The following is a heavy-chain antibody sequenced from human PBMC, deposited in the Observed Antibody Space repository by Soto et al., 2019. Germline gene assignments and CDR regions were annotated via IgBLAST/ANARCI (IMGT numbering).Heavy chain of an antibody. CDR1: GDSVSSNSAA. Sequence: QTLSLTCAISGDSVSSNSAAWNWIRQSPSRGLEWLGRTYYRSKWYNDYAVSVKSRITINPDTSKNQFSLQLNSVTPEDTAVYYCARVGYSSSWDYYYGMDVWGQGTTVTVS. CDR3: ARVGYSSSWDYYYGMDV. V-gene: IGHV6-1*01. D-gene: IGHD6-13*01. CDR2: TYYRSKWYN. J-gene: IGHJ6*02.